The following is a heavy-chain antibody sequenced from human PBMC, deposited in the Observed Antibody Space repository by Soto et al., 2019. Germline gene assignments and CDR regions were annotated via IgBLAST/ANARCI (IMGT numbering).Heavy chain of an antibody. D-gene: IGHD5-18*01. V-gene: IGHV3-7*01. CDR3: ARDFYGGYTYGPGDY. J-gene: IGHJ4*02. CDR2: IHGDGGKI. Sequence: EVHLVESGGGLVQPGGSLRLSCAASGFMFSAYWMRWVRQAPGKGLEWVANIHGDGGKIYYVDSVKGRFTISRDNAKRSLYLQMKSLRAEDTAVYYCARDFYGGYTYGPGDYWGQGALVAVSS. CDR1: GFMFSAYW.